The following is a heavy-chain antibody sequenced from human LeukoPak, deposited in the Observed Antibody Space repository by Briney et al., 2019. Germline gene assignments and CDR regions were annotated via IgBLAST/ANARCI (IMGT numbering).Heavy chain of an antibody. CDR2: IKQDGSEK. V-gene: IGHV3-7*01. CDR3: GRDSASNDY. D-gene: IGHD6-13*01. Sequence: GSLRLSCAASGFTFSTYWMSWVRQAPGKGLEWVANIKQDGSEKYYVDSVKGRFTISRDNAKNSLYLQMNSLRAEDTAMYYCGRDSASNDYWGQGTLVTVSS. J-gene: IGHJ4*02. CDR1: GFTFSTYW.